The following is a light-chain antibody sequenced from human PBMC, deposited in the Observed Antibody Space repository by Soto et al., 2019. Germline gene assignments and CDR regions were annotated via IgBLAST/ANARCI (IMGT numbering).Light chain of an antibody. Sequence: EKVMTQSPATLSESPGERATLSCRASQSVSSNLAWYQHKPGQAPRLLIYGASTRATGIPARFSGSGSGTEFTLTISSLQSEDFAVYYCQQYNNWPRTFGQGTKVEIK. CDR3: QQYNNWPRT. V-gene: IGKV3-15*01. CDR2: GAS. CDR1: QSVSSN. J-gene: IGKJ1*01.